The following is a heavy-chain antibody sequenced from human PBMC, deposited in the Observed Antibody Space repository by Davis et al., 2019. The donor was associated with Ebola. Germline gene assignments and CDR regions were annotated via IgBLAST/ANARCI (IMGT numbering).Heavy chain of an antibody. CDR2: INHSGST. D-gene: IGHD4-23*01. Sequence: ESLKISCAASGFTFSSFALTWIRQSPGKGLEWIGEINHSGSTNYNPSLKSRVTISVDTSKNQFSLKLSSVTAADTAVYYCARGRLRWYRTTLNWYFDLWGRGTLVTVSS. J-gene: IGHJ2*01. CDR3: ARGRLRWYRTTLNWYFDL. CDR1: GFTFSSFA. V-gene: IGHV4-34*01.